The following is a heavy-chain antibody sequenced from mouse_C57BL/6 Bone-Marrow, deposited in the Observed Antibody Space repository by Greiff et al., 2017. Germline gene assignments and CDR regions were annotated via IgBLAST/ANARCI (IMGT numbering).Heavy chain of an antibody. CDR3: ARPDYSNYWYFDV. Sequence: QVQLQQPGAELVKPGASVKMSCKASGYTFTSYWITWVKQRPGQGLEWIGDIYPGSGSTNYNEKFTSKATLTVDTSSRTAYMQLSSLTSEDSAVYYCARPDYSNYWYFDVWGTGTTVTVSS. J-gene: IGHJ1*03. CDR2: IYPGSGST. D-gene: IGHD2-5*01. CDR1: GYTFTSYW. V-gene: IGHV1-55*01.